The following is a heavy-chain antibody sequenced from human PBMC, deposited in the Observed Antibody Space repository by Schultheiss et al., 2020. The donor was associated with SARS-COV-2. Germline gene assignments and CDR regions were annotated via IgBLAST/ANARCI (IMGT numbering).Heavy chain of an antibody. J-gene: IGHJ4*02. D-gene: IGHD1-26*01. Sequence: ASVKVSCKASGYTFTGYYMHWVRQAPGQGLEWMGWINPNSGGTNYAQKFQGRVTMTRDTSISTAYMELSSLRSEDTAMYYCARLGFFDSGTYSLGDLFFFDYWSQGTLVTVSS. V-gene: IGHV1-2*02. CDR3: ARLGFFDSGTYSLGDLFFFDY. CDR2: INPNSGGT. CDR1: GYTFTGYY.